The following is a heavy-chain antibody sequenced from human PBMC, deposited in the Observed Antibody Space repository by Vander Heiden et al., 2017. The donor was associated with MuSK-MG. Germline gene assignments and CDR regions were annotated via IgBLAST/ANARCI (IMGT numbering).Heavy chain of an antibody. CDR2: INHSGST. CDR3: ARGGSYRPYYFDY. J-gene: IGHJ4*02. Sequence: QVQLQQPGAGLLKPLETPSLTFAVYGGSFSGYYRSWTRQLPRKGLEWIVEINHSGSTNYHPSLKSRVTISVDTSKNQFSLKLSSVTAADTAVYYCARGGSYRPYYFDYWGQGTLVTVSS. D-gene: IGHD3-16*02. CDR1: GGSFSGYY. V-gene: IGHV4-34*01.